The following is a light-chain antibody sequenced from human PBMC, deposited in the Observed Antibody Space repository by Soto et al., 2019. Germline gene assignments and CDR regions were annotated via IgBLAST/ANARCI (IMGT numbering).Light chain of an antibody. J-gene: IGKJ1*01. Sequence: EIVLTQSPATLSLSPGERATLSCRASQSVYSLLAWYQQKPGQAPRLLIYDAANRATSIPARFSGSGYGTDFTLTISSLEPEDFAVYYCQQRANLWTCGQGTRVQIK. CDR3: QQRANLWT. CDR1: QSVYSL. V-gene: IGKV3-11*01. CDR2: DAA.